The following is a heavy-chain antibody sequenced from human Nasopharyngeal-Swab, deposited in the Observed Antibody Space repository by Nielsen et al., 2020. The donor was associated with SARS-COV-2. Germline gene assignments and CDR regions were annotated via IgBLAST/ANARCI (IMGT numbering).Heavy chain of an antibody. D-gene: IGHD5-24*01. CDR3: AKGGNSGWLQSAEYFDY. J-gene: IGHJ4*02. V-gene: IGHV3-23*03. Sequence: VRQAPGKGLEWVSVIYSGGSSTYCADSVKGRFTISRDNSKNTLYLQMNSLRAEDTAVYYCAKGGNSGWLQSAEYFDYWGQGTLVTVSS. CDR2: IYSGGSST.